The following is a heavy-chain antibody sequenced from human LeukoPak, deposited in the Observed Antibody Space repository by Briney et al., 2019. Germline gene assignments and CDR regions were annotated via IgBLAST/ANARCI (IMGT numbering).Heavy chain of an antibody. V-gene: IGHV3-9*03. CDR3: AKDLLPMGSLSHDAFDI. CDR2: ISWNSGSI. CDR1: GFTFDDYA. D-gene: IGHD3-22*01. Sequence: PGRSLRLSCAASGFTFDDYAMHWVRQAPGKGLEWASGISWNSGSIGYADSVKGRFTISRDNAKNSLYLQMNSLRAEDMALYYCAKDLLPMGSLSHDAFDIWGQGTMVTVSS. J-gene: IGHJ3*02.